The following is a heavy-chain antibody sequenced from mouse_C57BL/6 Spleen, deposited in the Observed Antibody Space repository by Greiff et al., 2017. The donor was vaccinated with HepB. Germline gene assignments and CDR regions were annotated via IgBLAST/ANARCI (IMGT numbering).Heavy chain of an antibody. CDR1: GYTFTSYW. V-gene: IGHV1-50*01. CDR3: ARDYDYDGDY. CDR2: IDPSDSYT. J-gene: IGHJ2*01. D-gene: IGHD2-4*01. Sequence: QVQLKQPGAELVKPGASVKLSCKASGYTFTSYWMQWVKQRPGQGLEWIGEIDPSDSYTNYNQKFKGKATLTVDTSSSTAYMQLSSLTSEDSAVYYCARDYDYDGDYWGQGTTLTVSS.